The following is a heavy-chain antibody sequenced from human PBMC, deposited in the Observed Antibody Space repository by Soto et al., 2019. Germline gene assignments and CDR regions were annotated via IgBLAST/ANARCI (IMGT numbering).Heavy chain of an antibody. Sequence: SETLSLTCTVSGDSINNSYWSWIWQPAGKGLEWIGRIYSSGTTNFNPSLKTRVTMSADTSKNQLSLKLRSVTAADTAVYYCAKEGSGGSNWFDPWGPGTLVTVSS. J-gene: IGHJ5*02. CDR2: IYSSGTT. D-gene: IGHD1-26*01. V-gene: IGHV4-4*07. CDR3: AKEGSGGSNWFDP. CDR1: GDSINNSY.